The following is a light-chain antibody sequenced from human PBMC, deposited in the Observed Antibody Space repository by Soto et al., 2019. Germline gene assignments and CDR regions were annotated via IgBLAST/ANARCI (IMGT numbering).Light chain of an antibody. CDR2: AAS. CDR3: QQSYSTPRT. V-gene: IGKV1-39*01. CDR1: QSISSY. Sequence: DIQMTQSPSSLSASVGDRVPITCRASQSISSYLNWYQQKPGKAPKFMIYAASSLQSGVPSRFSGSGSGTDCTLTISSLQPEDVATYYCQQSYSTPRTFGQGTKVDI. J-gene: IGKJ1*01.